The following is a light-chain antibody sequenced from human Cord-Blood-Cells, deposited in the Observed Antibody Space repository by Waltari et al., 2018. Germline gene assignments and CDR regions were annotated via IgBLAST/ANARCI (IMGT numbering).Light chain of an antibody. Sequence: EIVLTKSPATLSLSPGERATLSCRASQSVSSYLAWYQQKPGHAPRLLIYDASNRATGIPARFSGSGSVTDFTLTISSLEPEYFAVYYCQQRSNWPPLTFGGGTKVEIK. CDR1: QSVSSY. CDR3: QQRSNWPPLT. CDR2: DAS. V-gene: IGKV3-11*01. J-gene: IGKJ4*01.